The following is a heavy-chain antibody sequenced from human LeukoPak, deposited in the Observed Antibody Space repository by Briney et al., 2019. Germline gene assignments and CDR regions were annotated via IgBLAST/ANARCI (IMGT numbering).Heavy chain of an antibody. CDR3: ARDRPYFDY. Sequence: GGSLRLSCAASGFTFSSYSMNWVRQAPGKGLEWVSSISSSGTYVYYADSVKGRFTISRDNAKNSLSLQMNSLRAEDTALYYCARDRPYFDYWGQGTLLTVSS. CDR1: GFTFSSYS. J-gene: IGHJ4*02. CDR2: ISSSGTYV. V-gene: IGHV3-21*04.